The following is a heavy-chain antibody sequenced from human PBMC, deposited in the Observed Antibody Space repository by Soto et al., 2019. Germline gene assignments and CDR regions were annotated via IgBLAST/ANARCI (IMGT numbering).Heavy chain of an antibody. CDR1: GFTFSSYS. D-gene: IGHD3-9*01. V-gene: IGHV3-48*02. CDR2: ISSSSSTI. CDR3: ARVSDFDWLLRGYYYYGMDV. J-gene: IGHJ6*02. Sequence: EVQLVESGGGLVQPGGSLRLSCAASGFTFSSYSMNWVRQAPGKGLEWVSYISSSSSTIYYADSVKGRFTISRDNAKNSVYLQMNSLRDEDTAVYYCARVSDFDWLLRGYYYYGMDVWGQGNTVTDSS.